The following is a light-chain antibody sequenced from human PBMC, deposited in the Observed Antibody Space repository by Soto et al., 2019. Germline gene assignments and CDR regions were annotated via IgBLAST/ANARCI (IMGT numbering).Light chain of an antibody. CDR1: QSVSSN. CDR3: QQSNTWPPIT. CDR2: DAY. V-gene: IGKV3-11*01. J-gene: IGKJ5*01. Sequence: EIVLTQSPGTLSLSPGESVSLSCRASQSVSSNLAWYQVKPGQAPRLLIYDAYRRASGVPATFSGSGSGTDFTLTISSLEPEDFALYYCQQSNTWPPITFGQGTRLEIK.